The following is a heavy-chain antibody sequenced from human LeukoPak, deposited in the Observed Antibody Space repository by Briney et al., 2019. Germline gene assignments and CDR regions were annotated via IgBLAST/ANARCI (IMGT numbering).Heavy chain of an antibody. CDR3: ARADGYSSSWYPDY. D-gene: IGHD6-13*01. CDR1: GFTFSSYW. CDR2: IKQDGSEK. V-gene: IGHV3-7*01. J-gene: IGHJ4*02. Sequence: GGSMRLSCAASGFTFSSYWMSWVRQAPGKGLEWVANIKQDGSEKYYVDSVKGRFTISRDNAKNSLYLQMNSLRAEDTAVYYCARADGYSSSWYPDYWGQGTLVTVSS.